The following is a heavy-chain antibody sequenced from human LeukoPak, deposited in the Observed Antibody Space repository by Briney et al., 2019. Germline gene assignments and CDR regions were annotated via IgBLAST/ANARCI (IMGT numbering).Heavy chain of an antibody. J-gene: IGHJ4*02. V-gene: IGHV3-43*01. CDR1: GFTFDDYT. CDR3: ARPNGGNSYFFDY. CDR2: ISWDGDRA. Sequence: GGSLRLSCAASGFTFDDYTMHWVRQVPGKGLEWVSLISWDGDRAFYADFVKGRFTVSRDNSKNFLHLQMSNLTTEDAALYFCARPNGGNSYFFDYWGQGTLVTVSS. D-gene: IGHD4-23*01.